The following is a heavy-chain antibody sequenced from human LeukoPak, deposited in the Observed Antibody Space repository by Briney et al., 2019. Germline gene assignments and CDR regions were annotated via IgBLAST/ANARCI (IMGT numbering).Heavy chain of an antibody. CDR1: GFSFSSYG. CDR3: ARDRGVSGNYYDY. D-gene: IGHD3-10*01. V-gene: IGHV3-30*03. Sequence: GGSLRLSCAASGFSFSSYGMHWVRQAPGKGLEWMAVTSYDGSNKYYEDSVKGRFTISRDNSKNTLYLQMNSLRPEDTAVYYCARDRGVSGNYYDYWGQGTLVTVSS. J-gene: IGHJ4*02. CDR2: TSYDGSNK.